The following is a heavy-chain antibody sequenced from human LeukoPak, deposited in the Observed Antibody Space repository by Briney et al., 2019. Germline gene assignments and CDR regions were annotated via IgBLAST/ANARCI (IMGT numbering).Heavy chain of an antibody. V-gene: IGHV1-2*02. Sequence: ASVKVSCKASGYTFTGHYMHWVRQAPGQGLEWMGWINPASGGTTYAQKFQGRVTMTRDTSISTAYMELTRLRSDDTAVYYCARDQVARDIVVVLAATGTIDYWGQGTLVTVSS. J-gene: IGHJ4*02. CDR1: GYTFTGHY. CDR2: INPASGGT. CDR3: ARDQVARDIVVVLAATGTIDY. D-gene: IGHD2-15*01.